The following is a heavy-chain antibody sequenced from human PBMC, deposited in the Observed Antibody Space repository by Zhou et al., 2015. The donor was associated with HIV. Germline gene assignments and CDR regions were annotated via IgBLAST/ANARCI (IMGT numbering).Heavy chain of an antibody. CDR2: IIPIFGTA. V-gene: IGHV1-69*01. CDR3: ARYRVNYYDSSGYYLFDY. J-gene: IGHJ4*02. Sequence: QVQLVQSGAEVKKPGSSVKVSCKASGGTFSSYAISWVRQAPGQGLEWMGGIIPIFGTANYAQKFQGRVTITADESTSTAYMELSSLRSEDTAVYYCARYRVNYYDSSGYYLFDYWGQGTLVTVSS. CDR1: GGTFSSYA. D-gene: IGHD3-22*01.